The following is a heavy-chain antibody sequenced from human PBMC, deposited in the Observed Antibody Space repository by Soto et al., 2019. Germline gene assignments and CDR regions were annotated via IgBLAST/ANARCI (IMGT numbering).Heavy chain of an antibody. CDR2: ISAYNGNT. J-gene: IGHJ4*02. Sequence: QVQLVQSGAEVKKPGASVKVSCKASGYTFTSYGISWVRQAPGQGLEWIGWISAYNGNTNYAQKLQGRVTRTTDTSPSTAYMEMRSRRSDDTAGYYCARDITDSSGQSAYYLDYWGQGTLVTVSS. CDR3: ARDITDSSGQSAYYLDY. CDR1: GYTFTSYG. D-gene: IGHD3-22*01. V-gene: IGHV1-18*01.